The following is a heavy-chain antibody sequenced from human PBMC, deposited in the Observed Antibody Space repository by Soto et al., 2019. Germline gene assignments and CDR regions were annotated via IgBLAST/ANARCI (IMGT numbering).Heavy chain of an antibody. J-gene: IGHJ5*02. V-gene: IGHV3-9*01. Sequence: GGSLRLSCAASGFTFDDYAMHWVRQAPGRGLEWVSGISWNSGSIGYADSVKGRFTISRDNAKNSLYLQMNSLRAEDTALYYCAKSRNRYSYGTLDHWGQGTLVTVSS. CDR1: GFTFDDYA. D-gene: IGHD5-18*01. CDR3: AKSRNRYSYGTLDH. CDR2: ISWNSGSI.